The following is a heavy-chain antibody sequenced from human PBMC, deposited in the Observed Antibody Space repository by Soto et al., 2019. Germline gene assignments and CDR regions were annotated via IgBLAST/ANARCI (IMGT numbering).Heavy chain of an antibody. CDR2: ISASNGDA. CDR3: ERVAVDVEWSTSPFDY. J-gene: IGHJ4*02. V-gene: IGHV1-18*01. Sequence: QVQLVQSGAEVKKPGASVKVSCKASGYMFSTYGVTWVRQAPGQGLEWMGWISASNGDAYSAEKFRDRVTLTTDTSTSTAYMELRSLTSGDAAVFYCERVAVDVEWSTSPFDYWGQGTLVTVSS. D-gene: IGHD3-3*01. CDR1: GYMFSTYG.